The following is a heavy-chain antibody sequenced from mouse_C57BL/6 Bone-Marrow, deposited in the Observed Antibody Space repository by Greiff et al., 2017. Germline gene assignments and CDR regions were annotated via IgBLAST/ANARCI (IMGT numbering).Heavy chain of an antibody. CDR2: IDPEAGGT. CDR1: GFNITDYD. Sequence: VQLQQSGAELVKPGASVKLSCTASGFNITDYDMHWVKQRTEQGLEWIGRIDPEAGGTKYAPKFQGKATITADPSSNTAYLQLSSRPSEDTAIYCCARRPGNYAMDYWGQGHSITISS. J-gene: IGHJ4*01. V-gene: IGHV14-2*01. CDR3: ARRPGNYAMDY.